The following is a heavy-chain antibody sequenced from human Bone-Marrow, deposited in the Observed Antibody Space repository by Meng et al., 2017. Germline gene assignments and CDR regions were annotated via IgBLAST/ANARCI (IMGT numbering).Heavy chain of an antibody. J-gene: IGHJ6*02. CDR1: GFTFSNDW. Sequence: GASLKISCAASGFTFSNDWMTWLRPAPGKGLELVANIKADGSEIYYVGSVNGRFTISRAYAKNSLYLQMNSLRADDTAVYYCARDMDSSGWLYYYYYVMDVWGQGTTVTVSS. D-gene: IGHD6-19*01. V-gene: IGHV3-7*01. CDR2: IKADGSEI. CDR3: ARDMDSSGWLYYYYYVMDV.